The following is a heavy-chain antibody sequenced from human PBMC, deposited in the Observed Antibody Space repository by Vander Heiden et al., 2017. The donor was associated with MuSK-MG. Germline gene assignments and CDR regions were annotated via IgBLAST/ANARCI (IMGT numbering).Heavy chain of an antibody. CDR1: GGSISSSY. CDR3: ARPNDADAFDI. CDR2: IYYSGST. V-gene: IGHV4-59*01. Sequence: QVQLQESGPGLVKPSETLSLTCTVSGGSISSSYWSWLRQPPGKGLEGIGYIYYSGSTNYNPSLKSRVTISIDTSKNQFSLKVSSVTAADTAVYYCARPNDADAFDIWGQGTMVTVSS. J-gene: IGHJ3*02.